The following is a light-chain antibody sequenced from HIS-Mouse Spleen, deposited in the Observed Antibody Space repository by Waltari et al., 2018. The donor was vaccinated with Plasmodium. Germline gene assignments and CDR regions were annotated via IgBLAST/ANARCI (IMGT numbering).Light chain of an antibody. CDR2: KAS. V-gene: IGKV1-5*03. CDR3: QQDNSYWT. J-gene: IGKJ1*01. CDR1: QSISSW. Sequence: DIQMTQSPSTLSASVGDSVTITCRASQSISSWLAWYQQKPEKAPKLLIYKASSVESGVPSRFSGSGSRTEFTITISRLQPDDFATYYCQQDNSYWTFGQGTKVEIK.